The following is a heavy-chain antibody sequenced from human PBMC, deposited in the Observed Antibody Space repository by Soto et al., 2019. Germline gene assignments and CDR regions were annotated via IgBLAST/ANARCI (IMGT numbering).Heavy chain of an antibody. D-gene: IGHD6-19*01. J-gene: IGHJ4*02. V-gene: IGHV1-69*06. CDR2: IIPAFDAT. CDR3: ARDRSSSWYNGTFYFDS. CDR1: GGTFSTYD. Sequence: QVQLVQSGAELRRPGSSVKVSCTASGGTFSTYDISWVRQAPGQGLEWMGGIIPAFDATKFAQKFQGRLTITADKSTGTVYMELCSLSSEDTAVYYCARDRSSSWYNGTFYFDSWGQGTLVTVSS.